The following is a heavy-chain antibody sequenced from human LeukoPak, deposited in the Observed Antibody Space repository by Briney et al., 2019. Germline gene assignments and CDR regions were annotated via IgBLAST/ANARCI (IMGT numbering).Heavy chain of an antibody. CDR3: ATNSYGHYQYYYYMDV. J-gene: IGHJ6*03. Sequence: SETLSLTCTVSGGSIGSYYWSWIRQPPGKGLEWIGYIYDSGSTNYNPSLQSRVTISVDTSKNQFSLKLSSVTAADTAVYYCATNSYGHYQYYYYMDVWGKGTTVTISS. V-gene: IGHV4-59*08. CDR1: GGSIGSYY. D-gene: IGHD5-18*01. CDR2: IYDSGST.